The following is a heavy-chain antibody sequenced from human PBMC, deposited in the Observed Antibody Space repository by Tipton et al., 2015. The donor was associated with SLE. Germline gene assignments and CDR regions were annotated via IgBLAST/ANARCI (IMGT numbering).Heavy chain of an antibody. CDR1: GDSISSSSYY. V-gene: IGHV4-39*07. Sequence: TLSLTCIVSGDSISSSSYYWGWIRQPPGKGLEWIGSLSNSGITYYNPSLKSRVTMSADTSNNQLSLKLSSVTAADTAVYYCEGAATGTNYYMDVWGKGTTVTVSS. D-gene: IGHD4-17*01. CDR2: LSNSGIT. J-gene: IGHJ6*03. CDR3: EGAATGTNYYMDV.